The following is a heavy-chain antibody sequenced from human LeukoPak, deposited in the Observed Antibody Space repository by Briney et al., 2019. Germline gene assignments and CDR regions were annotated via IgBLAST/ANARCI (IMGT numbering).Heavy chain of an antibody. J-gene: IGHJ4*02. CDR2: ISVSGDGT. D-gene: IGHD3-22*01. CDR3: ARRAGDYSHPYDY. V-gene: IGHV3-23*01. Sequence: GGSLRLSCAASGFTFSSYAMGWVRQAPGKGLEWVSLISVSGDGTFYADSVKGRFTIFRDNSKNTVHLQINSLRAEDTAMYYCARRAGDYSHPYDYWGQGTLVTVSS. CDR1: GFTFSSYA.